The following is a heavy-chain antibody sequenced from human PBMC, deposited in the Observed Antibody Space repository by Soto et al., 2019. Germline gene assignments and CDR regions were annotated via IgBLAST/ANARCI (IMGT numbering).Heavy chain of an antibody. D-gene: IGHD3-10*01. Sequence: PWLCXRLGGAAGGGTLMNYPVILVRHAPGKGLEWVSGISGSGETPYYADSVKGRFTISRYNYKTMLYLQMKSMRAEDTAVYYCATDRSINMLRGVPTDFDSRGQRHLVTV. V-gene: IGHV3-23*01. CDR3: ATDRSINMLRGVPTDFDS. CDR1: GGTLMNYP. CDR2: ISGSGETP. J-gene: IGHJ4*01.